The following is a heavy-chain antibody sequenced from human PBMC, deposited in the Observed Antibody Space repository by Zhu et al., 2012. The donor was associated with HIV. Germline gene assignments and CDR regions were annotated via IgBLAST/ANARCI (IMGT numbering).Heavy chain of an antibody. CDR3: ARWAGSSVTRRIEYAFDI. CDR2: IYTSGST. J-gene: IGHJ3*02. V-gene: IGHV4-4*07. D-gene: IGHD2-15*01. Sequence: QVQLQESGPGLVKPSETLSLTCTVSGGSISSYYWSWIRQPAGKGLEWIGRIYTSGSTNYNPSLKSRVTMSVDTSKNQFSLKLSSVTAXDTAVYYCARWAGSSVTRRIEYAFDIWAKGQWSPSLQ. CDR1: GGSISSYY.